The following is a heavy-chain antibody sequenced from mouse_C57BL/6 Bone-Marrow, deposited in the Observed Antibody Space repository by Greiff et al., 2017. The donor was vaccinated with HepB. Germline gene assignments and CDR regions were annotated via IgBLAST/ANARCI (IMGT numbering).Heavy chain of an antibody. Sequence: VKLQESGAELVKPGASVKISCKASGYAFSSYWMNWVKQRPGKGLEWIGQIYPGDGDTNYNGKFKGKATLTADKSSSTAYMQLSSLTSEDSAVYFCARDGSEDYYAMDYWGQGTSVTVSS. J-gene: IGHJ4*01. D-gene: IGHD2-3*01. CDR2: IYPGDGDT. V-gene: IGHV1-80*01. CDR1: GYAFSSYW. CDR3: ARDGSEDYYAMDY.